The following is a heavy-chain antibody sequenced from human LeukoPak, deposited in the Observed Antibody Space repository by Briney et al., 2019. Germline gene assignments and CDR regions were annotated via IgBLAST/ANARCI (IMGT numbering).Heavy chain of an antibody. J-gene: IGHJ4*02. Sequence: PGGSLRLSCAASAFTFSNYRMSWVRQAPGKGLEWVANIKEDGSEINYVDSVKGRFTISRDNAKNSLYLQMNSLTVDDTAVYYCARDRGYSSFDYWGQGTLVTVSS. CDR2: IKEDGSEI. V-gene: IGHV3-7*01. D-gene: IGHD4-23*01. CDR3: ARDRGYSSFDY. CDR1: AFTFSNYR.